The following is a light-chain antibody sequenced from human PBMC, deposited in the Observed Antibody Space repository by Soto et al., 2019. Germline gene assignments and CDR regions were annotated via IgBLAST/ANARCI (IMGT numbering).Light chain of an antibody. Sequence: DFQMTQSPSTLSASVGDRVTITCRASQNIRSRLAWFQQKPGKAPKLLIYDASSLPRGVPSRFSGSGSGTKFTLTIASLQPDDFATYYCQQYETFSGTFGPGTKVDI. CDR1: QNIRSR. CDR3: QQYETFSGT. V-gene: IGKV1-5*01. CDR2: DAS. J-gene: IGKJ1*01.